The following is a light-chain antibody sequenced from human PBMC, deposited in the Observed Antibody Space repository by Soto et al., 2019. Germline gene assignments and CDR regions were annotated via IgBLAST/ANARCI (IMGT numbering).Light chain of an antibody. CDR1: QGISSY. V-gene: IGKV1-8*01. CDR3: QQYYSYPLT. J-gene: IGKJ4*01. CDR2: AAS. Sequence: AIRMTQSPSSFSASTGDRVTITCRASQGISSYLAWYQQKPGKAPKLLIYAASTLQSGVPSRFSGSGSGTDFTLTISRLQSEDFATYYCQQYYSYPLTFGGGTKVDIK.